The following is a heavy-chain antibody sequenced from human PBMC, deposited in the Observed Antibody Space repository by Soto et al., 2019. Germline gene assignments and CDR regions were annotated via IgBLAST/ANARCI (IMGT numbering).Heavy chain of an antibody. V-gene: IGHV1-69*02. Sequence: QVQLVQSGAEVKKPGSSVKVSCKASGGTFSSYTISWVRQAPGQGLEWMGRIIPILGIANYAQKFQGRVTITXXKXTXXAYMELSSLRSEDTAVYYCARGEELQYYYYYGMDVWGQGTTVTVSS. CDR1: GGTFSSYT. CDR3: ARGEELQYYYYYGMDV. D-gene: IGHD1-26*01. CDR2: IIPILGIA. J-gene: IGHJ6*02.